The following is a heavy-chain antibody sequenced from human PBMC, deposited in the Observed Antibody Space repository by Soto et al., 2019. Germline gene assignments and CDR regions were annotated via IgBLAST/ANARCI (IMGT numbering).Heavy chain of an antibody. CDR1: GFTFSNYA. Sequence: GGSLRLSCAASGFTFSNYAMSWVRQAPGKGLEWVSVIGGSGGNTFYADSVKGRFTISRDNSRNTLYLQMNSLRAEDTAVYYCAKDRTYDSSGYSDYWGQGTLVTVSS. D-gene: IGHD3-22*01. V-gene: IGHV3-23*01. CDR2: IGGSGGNT. J-gene: IGHJ4*02. CDR3: AKDRTYDSSGYSDY.